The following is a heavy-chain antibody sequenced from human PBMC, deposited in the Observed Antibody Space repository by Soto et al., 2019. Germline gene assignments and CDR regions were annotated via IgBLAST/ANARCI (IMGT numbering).Heavy chain of an antibody. CDR1: GFTFSSYG. D-gene: IGHD6-19*01. CDR2: IWYDGSNK. V-gene: IGHV3-33*01. Sequence: ESGGGVVQPGRSLRLSCAASGFTFSSYGMHWVRQAPGKGLEWVAVIWYDGSNKYYADSVKGRFTISRDNSKNTLYLQMNSLRAEDTAVYYCAREGSQWLASFFDYWGQGTLVTVSS. J-gene: IGHJ4*02. CDR3: AREGSQWLASFFDY.